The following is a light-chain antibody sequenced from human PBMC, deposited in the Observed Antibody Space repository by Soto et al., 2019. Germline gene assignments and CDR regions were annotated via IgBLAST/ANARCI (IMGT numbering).Light chain of an antibody. Sequence: DIQMTQSPSTLSASVGDRVTITCRASQSISSWLAWYQQKPGKAPKLLIYDASSLESGVPSRFSGSGSGTEFTLTISSLQPDYFATYYCQQYTSYPWTFGQGTKVEIK. V-gene: IGKV1-5*01. J-gene: IGKJ1*01. CDR1: QSISSW. CDR3: QQYTSYPWT. CDR2: DAS.